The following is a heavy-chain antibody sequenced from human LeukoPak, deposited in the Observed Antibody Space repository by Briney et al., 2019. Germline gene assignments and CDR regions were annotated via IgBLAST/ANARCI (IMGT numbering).Heavy chain of an antibody. CDR3: ARSGRGTYYYFDL. CDR2: ISGSNGNT. CDR1: SYTFTRYG. Sequence: ASVKVSCKAASYTFTRYGISWVRQAPGQGLEWMGWISGSNGNTNYAQKFQGRVSMTADTSTSTAYMELRSLRSDDTAVYYCARSGRGTYYYFDLWGQGTLVTVSS. J-gene: IGHJ4*02. D-gene: IGHD1-26*01. V-gene: IGHV1-18*01.